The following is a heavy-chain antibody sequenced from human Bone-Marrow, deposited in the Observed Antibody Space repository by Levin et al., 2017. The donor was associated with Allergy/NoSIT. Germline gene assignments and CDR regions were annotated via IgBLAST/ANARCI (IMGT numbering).Heavy chain of an antibody. J-gene: IGHJ2*01. CDR3: ASHGTAVPGALPYWFLDL. Sequence: GESLKISCTASGFAFSDYYMSWIHQAPGRGLEWMSYITNTGHTNYADSVKGRFTISRDNSKASVYLEMSSMRADDTAVYYCASHGTAVPGALPYWFLDLWGRGTLVTVSS. CDR2: ITNTGHT. V-gene: IGHV3-11*06. CDR1: GFAFSDYY. D-gene: IGHD1-1*01.